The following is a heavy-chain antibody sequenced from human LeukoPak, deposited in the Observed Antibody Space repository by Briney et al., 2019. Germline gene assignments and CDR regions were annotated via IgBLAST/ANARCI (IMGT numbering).Heavy chain of an antibody. V-gene: IGHV1-69*05. Sequence: ASVKVSCKASGGTFSSYAISWVRQAPGQGLEWMGGIIPIFGTANYAQKLQGRVTMTTDTSTSTAYMELRSLRSDDTAVYYCATTPYYYDSSDSVDWFDPWGQGTLVTVSS. CDR1: GGTFSSYA. CDR3: ATTPYYYDSSDSVDWFDP. D-gene: IGHD3-22*01. CDR2: IIPIFGTA. J-gene: IGHJ5*02.